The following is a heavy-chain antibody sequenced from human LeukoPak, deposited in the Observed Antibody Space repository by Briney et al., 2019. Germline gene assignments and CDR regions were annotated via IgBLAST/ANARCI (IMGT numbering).Heavy chain of an antibody. V-gene: IGHV5-51*01. CDR3: VRQGLQSGTYPAY. D-gene: IGHD1-26*01. CDR2: LYPDGSAT. J-gene: IGHJ4*02. Sequence: GESLKISCKASGYTFNNYWIGWVGQMPGRGLEWMGMLYPDGSATTYHPSFEGRVTISADKSVTTAYLEWNSLKASDTALYYCVRQGLQSGTYPAYWGPGTLVTVSS. CDR1: GYTFNNYW.